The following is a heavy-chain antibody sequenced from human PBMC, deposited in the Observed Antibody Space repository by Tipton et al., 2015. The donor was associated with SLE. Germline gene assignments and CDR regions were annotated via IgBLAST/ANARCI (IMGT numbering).Heavy chain of an antibody. CDR1: GGSISSGGYY. CDR3: ARVMSAIALDV. V-gene: IGHV4-31*03. Sequence: TLSLTCTVSGGSISSGGYYWSWIRQHPGKGLEWIGYIYYSGSTYYNPSLKSRVTISVDTSKNQFSLKLSSVTAADTAVYYCARVMSAIALDVCGKGTTVTVSS. D-gene: IGHD2-21*01. J-gene: IGHJ6*04. CDR2: IYYSGST.